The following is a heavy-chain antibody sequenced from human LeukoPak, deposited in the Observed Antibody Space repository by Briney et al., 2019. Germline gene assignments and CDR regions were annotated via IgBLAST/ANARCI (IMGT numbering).Heavy chain of an antibody. CDR2: FIPIFGTA. CDR1: GGTFSSYA. V-gene: IGHV1-69*13. Sequence: ASVKVSCKASGGTFSSYAISWVRQAPGQGLEWRGGFIPIFGTANYAQKFQGRVTITADESTSTAYMELSSLRSEDTAVYYCARGMVTRYQLLYWFDPWGQGTLVTVSS. CDR3: ARGMVTRYQLLYWFDP. J-gene: IGHJ5*02. D-gene: IGHD2-2*01.